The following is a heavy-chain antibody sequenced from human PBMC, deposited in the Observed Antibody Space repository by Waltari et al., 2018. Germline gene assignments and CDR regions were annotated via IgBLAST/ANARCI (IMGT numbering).Heavy chain of an antibody. Sequence: EVQLLQSGAELKAPGTTVRIYCKVSGSTFSDYYIPWVQQPPGKGLRWLGLVDPEDGETIYADNFQGRVTISADTYTDTAFMELSSLRSEDTAVFYCATALGDSSSASRPFDFWGQGTMITVSS. CDR3: ATALGDSSSASRPFDF. D-gene: IGHD6-19*01. V-gene: IGHV1-69-2*01. J-gene: IGHJ3*01. CDR1: GSTFSDYY. CDR2: VDPEDGET.